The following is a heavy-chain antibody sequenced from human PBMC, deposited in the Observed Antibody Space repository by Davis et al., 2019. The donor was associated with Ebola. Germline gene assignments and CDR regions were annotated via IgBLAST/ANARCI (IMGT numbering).Heavy chain of an antibody. J-gene: IGHJ6*02. D-gene: IGHD3-9*01. V-gene: IGHV4-34*01. CDR3: ARGPSIRGMDV. CDR2: INHSGGT. Sequence: SQTLSLTCAVYGGSFSGYYWSWIRQPPGKGLEWIGEINHSGGTNYNPSLKSRVTISVDTSKNQFSLKLSSVTAADTAVYYCARGPSIRGMDVWGQGTTVTVSS. CDR1: GGSFSGYY.